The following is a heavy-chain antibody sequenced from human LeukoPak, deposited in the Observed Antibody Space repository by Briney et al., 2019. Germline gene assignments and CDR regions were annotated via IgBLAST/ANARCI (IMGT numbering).Heavy chain of an antibody. V-gene: IGHV4-61*01. CDR1: GDSVRTNNYY. D-gene: IGHD3-22*01. J-gene: IGHJ4*02. Sequence: PSETLSLTCTVSGDSVRTNNYYWSWIRQPPGEGLEWIGYIHYSGNTNYNTSLKSRVTISVDTSKSQFSLKLSSVTAADTAVYYCARLTRRSGNYENWGQGTLVTVSS. CDR3: ARLTRRSGNYEN. CDR2: IHYSGNT.